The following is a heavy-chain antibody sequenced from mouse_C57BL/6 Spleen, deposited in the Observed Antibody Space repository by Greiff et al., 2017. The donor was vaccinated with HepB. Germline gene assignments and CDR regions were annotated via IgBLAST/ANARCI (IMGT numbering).Heavy chain of an antibody. V-gene: IGHV1-82*01. CDR3: ARWQRAMDY. J-gene: IGHJ4*01. CDR2: IYPGDGDT. Sequence: QVQLQQPGPELVKPGASVKISCKASGYAFSSSWMNWVKQRPGKGLEWIGRIYPGDGDTNYNGKFKGKATLTADKSSSTAYMQLSSLTSEDSAVYFGARWQRAMDYWGQGTSVTVSS. CDR1: GYAFSSSW. D-gene: IGHD6-1*01.